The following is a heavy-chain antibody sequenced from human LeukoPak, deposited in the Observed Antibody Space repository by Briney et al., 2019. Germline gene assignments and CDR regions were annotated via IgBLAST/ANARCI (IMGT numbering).Heavy chain of an antibody. Sequence: SETLSLTCTVSGGSISTSSYYWGWIRQPPGKGLEWIGIIYHSGSTYYNPSLKSRVTISLDTSKNQFSLKLSSVTAADTAVYYCARGGSLTVTSNLYNYWGQGTLVTVSS. CDR1: GGSISTSSYY. CDR2: IYHSGST. CDR3: ARGGSLTVTSNLYNY. D-gene: IGHD4-17*01. J-gene: IGHJ4*02. V-gene: IGHV4-39*07.